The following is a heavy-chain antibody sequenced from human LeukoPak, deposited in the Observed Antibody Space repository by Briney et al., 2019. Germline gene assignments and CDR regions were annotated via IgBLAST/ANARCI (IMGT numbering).Heavy chain of an antibody. Sequence: PSETLSLTCTVSGGSISSGSYYWSWIRQPAGKGLEWIGRIYTSGSTNYNPSLKSRVTISVDTSKNQFSLKLSSVTAADTAVYYCARSLGRVDFWSGYYTYYFDYWGQGTLVTVSS. D-gene: IGHD3-3*01. J-gene: IGHJ4*02. CDR3: ARSLGRVDFWSGYYTYYFDY. V-gene: IGHV4-61*02. CDR2: IYTSGST. CDR1: GGSISSGSYY.